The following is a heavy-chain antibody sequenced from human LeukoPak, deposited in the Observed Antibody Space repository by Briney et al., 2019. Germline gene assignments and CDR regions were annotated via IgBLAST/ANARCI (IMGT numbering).Heavy chain of an antibody. Sequence: PGGSLRLSCAASGFTVSSNYMSWVRQAPGKGLEWVSVIYSGGSTYYADSVKGRFTISRDNSKNTLYLQMNSLRAEDTAVYYCARISMISNYYYYYMVVWGKGTTVTVSS. J-gene: IGHJ6*03. CDR1: GFTVSSNY. D-gene: IGHD3/OR15-3a*01. CDR3: ARISMISNYYYYYMVV. CDR2: IYSGGST. V-gene: IGHV3-53*01.